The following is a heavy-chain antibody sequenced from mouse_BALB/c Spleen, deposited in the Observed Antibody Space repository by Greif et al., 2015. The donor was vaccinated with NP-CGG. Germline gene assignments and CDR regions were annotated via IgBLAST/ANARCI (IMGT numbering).Heavy chain of an antibody. D-gene: IGHD2-3*01. CDR1: GFTFSDYG. CDR3: ARCDGYLYFDY. J-gene: IGHJ2*01. V-gene: IGHV5-15*02. Sequence: DVKLVESGGGLVQPGGSRKLSCAASGFTFSDYGMAWVRQAPGKGPEWVAFISNLAYSIYYADTVTGRFTISRENAKNXLYLEMSSLRSEDTAMYYCARCDGYLYFDYWGQGTTLTVSS. CDR2: ISNLAYSI.